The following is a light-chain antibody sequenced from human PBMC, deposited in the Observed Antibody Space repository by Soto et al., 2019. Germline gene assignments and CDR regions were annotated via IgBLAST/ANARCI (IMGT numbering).Light chain of an antibody. CDR1: SSDVGNYKY. CDR3: SSYAGSNLWV. CDR2: EVS. Sequence: QSALTQSPSVSGSPGQSVTISCTGTSSDVGNYKYVSWYQQHPGKAPKLMIYEVSKRPSGVPDRFFGSKSGNTASLTVAGLQVEDEADYYCSSYAGSNLWVFGGGTQLTVL. J-gene: IGLJ3*02. V-gene: IGLV2-8*01.